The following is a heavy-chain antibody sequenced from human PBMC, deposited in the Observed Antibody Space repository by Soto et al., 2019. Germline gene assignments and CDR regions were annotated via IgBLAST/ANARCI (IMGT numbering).Heavy chain of an antibody. J-gene: IGHJ4*02. Sequence: QVQLVESGGSVVQPGRSLRLSCAVSGFTFRTYGMHWVRQAPGKGLEWVAVISYDGSEKYYAESVKGRFTISRDYSKDTLYLQMNRLRAEDTAVYFCAKDSVRIALGGLLDHWGQGTLVTVSS. V-gene: IGHV3-30*18. CDR3: AKDSVRIALGGLLDH. CDR2: ISYDGSEK. CDR1: GFTFRTYG. D-gene: IGHD6-19*01.